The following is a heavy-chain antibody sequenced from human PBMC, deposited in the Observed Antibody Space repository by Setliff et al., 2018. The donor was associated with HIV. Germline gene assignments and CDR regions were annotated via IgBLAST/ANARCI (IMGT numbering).Heavy chain of an antibody. V-gene: IGHV4-34*01. CDR2: IDHSGSN. J-gene: IGHJ3*01. Sequence: SETLSLTCEVDGGSCSGYYWSWIRQPPGKGLEWIWEIDHSGSNNSNPSLKSLVTISVDTSKNQFSPNPNSVTPADTDVYYCAGGPHLQRRVSDTFDVWGQGTMVTVSS. CDR3: AGGPHLQRRVSDTFDV. D-gene: IGHD1-1*01. CDR1: GGSCSGYY.